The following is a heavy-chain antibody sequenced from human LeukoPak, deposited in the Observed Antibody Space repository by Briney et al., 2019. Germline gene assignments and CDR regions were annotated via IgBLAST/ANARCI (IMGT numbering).Heavy chain of an antibody. V-gene: IGHV6-1*01. CDR2: TYCRSEWYN. CDR1: VDSVSRNSAV. CDR3: ARGNTWAYFDF. D-gene: IGHD1/OR15-1a*01. Sequence: SQTLSLSCVISVDSVSRNSAVWNWIRQSPSRGLEWLGRTYCRSEWYNDYAVSVKSRLTINPDTSKNQFSLQLNSVTPEDTAVYYCARGNTWAYFDFWGQGNLVTVSS. J-gene: IGHJ4*02.